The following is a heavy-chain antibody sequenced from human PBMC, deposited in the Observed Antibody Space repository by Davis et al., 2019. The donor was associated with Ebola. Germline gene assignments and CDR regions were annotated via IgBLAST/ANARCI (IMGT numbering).Heavy chain of an antibody. V-gene: IGHV1-3*01. CDR3: ARKSSTWRYYGMDV. CDR2: IKGANGNT. CDR1: GYTFTNYA. D-gene: IGHD6-13*01. Sequence: ASVKVSCKASGYTFTNYAMHWVRQAPGQRLEWMGWIKGANGNTDYSQKFQGRVTITRDTSASTAYMELSSLRSDDTAVYYCARKSSTWRYYGMDVWGQGTTVTVSS. J-gene: IGHJ6*02.